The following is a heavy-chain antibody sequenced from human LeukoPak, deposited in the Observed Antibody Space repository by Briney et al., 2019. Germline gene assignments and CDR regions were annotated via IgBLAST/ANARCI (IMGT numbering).Heavy chain of an antibody. Sequence: ASVKVSCKASGYSFTDYYLHWVRQAPGQGLEWMGWINPKSGGTKYAQKFQDRVTMTRDTSINTAYMELSRLRSDDTAVYYCARDGPGEKSNFDFWGQGTLVTVSS. CDR3: ARDGPGEKSNFDF. V-gene: IGHV1-2*02. D-gene: IGHD1-26*01. J-gene: IGHJ4*02. CDR2: INPKSGGT. CDR1: GYSFTDYY.